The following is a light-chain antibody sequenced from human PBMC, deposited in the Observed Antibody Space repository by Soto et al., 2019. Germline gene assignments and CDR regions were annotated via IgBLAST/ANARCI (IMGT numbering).Light chain of an antibody. J-gene: IGKJ3*01. CDR2: KAS. CDR3: QQYNSYPFT. V-gene: IGKV1-5*03. CDR1: QSISSW. Sequence: DIQMTQSPSTLSASVGDRVTITCRASQSISSWLAWYQQKPGKAPQLLIYKASNLESGVPSRFSGSGSGTEFTLTISSLQPDDFATYYCQQYNSYPFTFGPGTKVDIK.